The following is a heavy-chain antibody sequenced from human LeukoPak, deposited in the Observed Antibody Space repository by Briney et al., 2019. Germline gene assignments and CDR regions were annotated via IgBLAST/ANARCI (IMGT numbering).Heavy chain of an antibody. V-gene: IGHV4-34*01. CDR1: GGSFSGYC. D-gene: IGHD6-13*01. J-gene: IGHJ4*02. CDR3: ARDQVTAAGTGGLGY. CDR2: INHSGGT. Sequence: SETLSLTCAVYGGSFSGYCWSWIRQPPGKGLEWIGEINHSGGTNYNPSLKSRVTISVDTSKNQFSLKLSSVTAADTAVYFCARDQVTAAGTGGLGYWGQGTLVTVSS.